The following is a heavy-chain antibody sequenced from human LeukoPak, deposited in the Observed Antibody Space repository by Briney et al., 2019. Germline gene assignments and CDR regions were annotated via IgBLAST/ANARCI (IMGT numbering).Heavy chain of an antibody. CDR1: GGSISTYY. D-gene: IGHD3-22*01. J-gene: IGHJ4*02. CDR3: ARDGSSGYFDY. CDR2: IYYSGST. V-gene: IGHV4-59*01. Sequence: SETLSLTCTVSGGSISTYYWSWIRQPPGKGLEWIGYIYYSGSTNYNPSLKSRVTISVDTSKNQFPLKLSSVTAADTAVYYCARDGSSGYFDYWGQGTLVTVSS.